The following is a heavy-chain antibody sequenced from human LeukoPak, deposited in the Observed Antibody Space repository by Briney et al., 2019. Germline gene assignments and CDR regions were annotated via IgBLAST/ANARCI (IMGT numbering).Heavy chain of an antibody. CDR2: SNNSGST. Sequence: ETRSLTCAVYGGSFSGYYWSWIGQPPRKGLEWIGESNNSGSTSYNTSLRSRVTISVDTSKNQFSLKVTSVTAADTAVYFCARRYCSSSTCYGDTNDAFDIWGHGINVSVSS. J-gene: IGHJ3*02. D-gene: IGHD2-2*01. V-gene: IGHV4-34*01. CDR3: ARRYCSSSTCYGDTNDAFDI. CDR1: GGSFSGYY.